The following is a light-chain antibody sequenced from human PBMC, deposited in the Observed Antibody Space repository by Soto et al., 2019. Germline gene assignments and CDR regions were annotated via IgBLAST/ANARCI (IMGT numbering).Light chain of an antibody. CDR3: SSYTSSDTLV. CDR1: TSDVGLYNY. CDR2: EVS. V-gene: IGLV2-14*01. J-gene: IGLJ2*01. Sequence: QSALTQPASVSGSPGQSITISCTGTTSDVGLYNYVSWYQQHPGKAPKLMISEVSNRPSGVSNRFSGSKSGNTASLTISGLQAEDEVDYYCSSYTSSDTLVFGAGTKVTVL.